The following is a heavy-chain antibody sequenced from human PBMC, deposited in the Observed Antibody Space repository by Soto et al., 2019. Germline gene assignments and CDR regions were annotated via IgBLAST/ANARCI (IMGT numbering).Heavy chain of an antibody. D-gene: IGHD3-3*01. Sequence: SVKVSCKASGGTFSSYAISWVRQAPGQGLEWMGGIIPIFGTANYSQKFQGRVTITADESTSTAYMELSSLRSEDTAVYYCARVWSGYYNWFDPWGQGTLVTVSS. CDR1: GGTFSSYA. V-gene: IGHV1-69*13. CDR2: IIPIFGTA. J-gene: IGHJ5*02. CDR3: ARVWSGYYNWFDP.